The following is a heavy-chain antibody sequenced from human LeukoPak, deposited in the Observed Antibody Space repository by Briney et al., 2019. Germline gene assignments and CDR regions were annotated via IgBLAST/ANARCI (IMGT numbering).Heavy chain of an antibody. V-gene: IGHV3-23*01. CDR3: APPRGGSYGPADY. CDR1: GFTFSSYA. CDR2: ISGSGGST. D-gene: IGHD1-26*01. J-gene: IGHJ4*02. Sequence: GGSLRLSCAASGFTFSSYAMSWVRQAPGKGLEWVSAISGSGGSTYYADSVKGRFTISRDNSKNTLYLQMNRLRAEDTAVYYCAPPRGGSYGPADYWGQGTLVTVSS.